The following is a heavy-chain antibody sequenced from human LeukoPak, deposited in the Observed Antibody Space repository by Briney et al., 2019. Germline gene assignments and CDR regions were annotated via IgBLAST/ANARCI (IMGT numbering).Heavy chain of an antibody. CDR1: GFTLDDYA. D-gene: IGHD3-9*01. J-gene: IGHJ2*01. CDR2: ISWNSGSI. CDR3: AKDSRYDILTGYSYWYFDL. Sequence: GGSLRLSCAASGFTLDDYAMHWVRQAPGKGLEWVSGISWNSGSIVYADSVKGRFTISRDNAKNSLYLQMNSLRAEDTALYYCAKDSRYDILTGYSYWYFDLWGRGTLVTVSS. V-gene: IGHV3-9*01.